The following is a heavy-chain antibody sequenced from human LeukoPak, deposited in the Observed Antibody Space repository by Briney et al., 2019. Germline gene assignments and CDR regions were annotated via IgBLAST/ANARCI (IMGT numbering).Heavy chain of an antibody. J-gene: IGHJ5*01. V-gene: IGHV1-18*01. CDR3: ARVPSTYCSSTSCLFDS. CDR2: ISSSKGNT. Sequence: ASVQVSCQTSGYTFTHYDITWVRQAPGQGLEWMGWISSSKGNTKYAQKLQGGVTLTIDTSTSTAYMELRSLRSDDTAVYYCARVPSTYCSSTSCLFDSWGQGTLVTVSS. D-gene: IGHD2-2*01. CDR1: GYTFTHYD.